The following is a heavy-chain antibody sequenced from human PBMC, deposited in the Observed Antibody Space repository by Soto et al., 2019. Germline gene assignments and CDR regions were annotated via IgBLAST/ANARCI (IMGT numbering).Heavy chain of an antibody. V-gene: IGHV4-30-4*01. CDR2: IYYRGSN. CDR3: ARDGLAYCGGDCYSGAFDI. D-gene: IGHD2-21*02. CDR1: GGSISSGDYY. J-gene: IGHJ3*02. Sequence: QVQLQESGPGLVKPSQTPSLTCTVSGGSISSGDYYWSWIRQPPGKGLEWIGYIYYRGSNYYNPSLKSRVTISVDTSKNQFYLKLSYVTAADTAVYYCARDGLAYCGGDCYSGAFDIWGQGTMVTVSS.